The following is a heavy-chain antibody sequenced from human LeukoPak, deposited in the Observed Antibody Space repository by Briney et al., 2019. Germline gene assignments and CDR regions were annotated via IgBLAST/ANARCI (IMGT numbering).Heavy chain of an antibody. CDR1: GYSISSGYY. CDR2: IYHSGST. Sequence: SETLSLTCAVSGYSISSGYYWGWIRQPPGKGLEWIGSIYHSGSTYYNPSLKSRVTISVDTSKNQFSLKLSSVTAADTAVYYCARQGAILSNWGQGTPVTVSS. D-gene: IGHD3-16*01. V-gene: IGHV4-38-2*01. CDR3: ARQGAILSN. J-gene: IGHJ4*02.